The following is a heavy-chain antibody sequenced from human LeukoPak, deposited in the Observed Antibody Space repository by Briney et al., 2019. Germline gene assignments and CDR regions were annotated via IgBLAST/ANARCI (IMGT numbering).Heavy chain of an antibody. CDR2: IYYSGST. CDR3: ARLSRSSGWFDY. D-gene: IGHD6-19*01. Sequence: SETLSLTCTVSGGSISSYYWSWIRQPPGKGLEWIGYIYYSGSTNYNPSLKSRVTISVDTSKNQFSLKLSSVTAADTAVYYCARLSRSSGWFDYWGQGTLVTVSS. CDR1: GGSISSYY. J-gene: IGHJ4*02. V-gene: IGHV4-59*01.